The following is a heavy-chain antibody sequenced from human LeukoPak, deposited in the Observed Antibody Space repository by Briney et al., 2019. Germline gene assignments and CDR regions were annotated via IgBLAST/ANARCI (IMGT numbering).Heavy chain of an antibody. V-gene: IGHV3-23*01. D-gene: IGHD1-26*01. CDR3: AKKGATTGDFDY. CDR1: GFTFSNFL. CDR2: ISGSGGDT. J-gene: IGHJ4*02. Sequence: PGGSLRLSCAASGFTFSNFLMTWVRQAPGKGPEWVPAISGSGGDTYYADSVKGRFTISRDNSKNTLYLQMNSLRAEDTAVYYCAKKGATTGDFDYWGQGTLVTVSS.